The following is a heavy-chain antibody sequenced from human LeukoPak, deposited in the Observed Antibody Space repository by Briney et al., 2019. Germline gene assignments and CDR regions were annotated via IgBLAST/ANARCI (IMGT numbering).Heavy chain of an antibody. V-gene: IGHV1-18*01. CDR3: ARVYCSSTSCQEIDY. CDR2: ISAYNGNT. CDR1: VYTFTSYG. J-gene: IGHJ4*02. D-gene: IGHD2-2*01. Sequence: ASVKVSCKASVYTFTSYGISWVRQAPGQGLEWMGWISAYNGNTNYAQKLQGRVTMTTDTSTSTAYMELRSLRPDDTAVYYCARVYCSSTSCQEIDYWGQGTLVTVSS.